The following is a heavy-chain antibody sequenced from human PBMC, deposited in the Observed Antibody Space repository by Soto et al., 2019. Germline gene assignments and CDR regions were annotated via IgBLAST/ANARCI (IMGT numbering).Heavy chain of an antibody. V-gene: IGHV1-18*01. CDR1: GYTFTIYG. J-gene: IGHJ4*01. Sequence: ASVKVSSKASGYTFTIYGISWVPQAPGQGLEWMGWISAYNGNTNYAQKLQGRVTMTTATSTSTVYMELRSLRSDDTGVFYCARDSYDYLTGYDLFDYWGHGTLVTVPS. D-gene: IGHD3-9*01. CDR3: ARDSYDYLTGYDLFDY. CDR2: ISAYNGNT.